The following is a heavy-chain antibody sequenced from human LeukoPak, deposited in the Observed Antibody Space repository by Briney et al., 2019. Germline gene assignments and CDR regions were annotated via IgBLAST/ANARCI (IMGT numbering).Heavy chain of an antibody. Sequence: SYTLSLTCTVSGGSISSYYWTWIRLPAGKGLEWIGRIYTGGSTNYNPSLTSRVTMPVDTSKNQFSLKLTSVTAADTAVYYCAREFYYYDTSGDNWFDPWGQGTLVTVSS. CDR2: IYTGGST. J-gene: IGHJ5*02. CDR3: AREFYYYDTSGDNWFDP. V-gene: IGHV4-4*07. CDR1: GGSISSYY. D-gene: IGHD3-22*01.